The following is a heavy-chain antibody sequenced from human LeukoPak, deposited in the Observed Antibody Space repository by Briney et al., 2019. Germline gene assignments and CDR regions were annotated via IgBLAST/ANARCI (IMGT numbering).Heavy chain of an antibody. CDR1: GFTFSSYA. V-gene: IGHV3-23*01. Sequence: GSLRLSCAASGFTFSSYAMSWVRQAPGKGLEWVSAISGSGGSTYYADSVKGRFTISRDNSKNTLYLQMNSLRAEDTAVYYCAKDFAAMISRGDHYWGQGTLVTVSS. CDR3: AKDFAAMISRGDHY. D-gene: IGHD5-18*01. J-gene: IGHJ4*02. CDR2: ISGSGGST.